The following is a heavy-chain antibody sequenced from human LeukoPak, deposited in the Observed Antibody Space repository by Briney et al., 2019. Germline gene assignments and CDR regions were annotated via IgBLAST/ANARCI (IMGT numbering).Heavy chain of an antibody. CDR3: AREGLYYDSSGYLVDY. J-gene: IGHJ4*02. Sequence: GASVKVSCKSSGYTFTDYYIHWVRQAPGQGLEWMGWINPNSGATNYAQKFQGRVTMTRDTSISTAYMELNRLRSDDTAVYYCAREGLYYDSSGYLVDYWGQGTLVTVSS. CDR1: GYTFTDYY. V-gene: IGHV1-2*02. D-gene: IGHD3-22*01. CDR2: INPNSGAT.